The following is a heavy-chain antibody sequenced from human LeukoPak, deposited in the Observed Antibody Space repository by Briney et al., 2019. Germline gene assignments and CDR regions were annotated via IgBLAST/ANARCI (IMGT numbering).Heavy chain of an antibody. J-gene: IGHJ4*02. D-gene: IGHD5-18*01. Sequence: GGSLKLSCAASGFTFSSYSMNWVRQAPGKGLEWVSSISSSSSYIHYADSVKGRFTISRDNAKNSLYLQMNSLRAEDTAVYYCARENGYSYGLALDYWGQGTLVTVSS. CDR3: ARENGYSYGLALDY. CDR2: ISSSSSYI. CDR1: GFTFSSYS. V-gene: IGHV3-21*01.